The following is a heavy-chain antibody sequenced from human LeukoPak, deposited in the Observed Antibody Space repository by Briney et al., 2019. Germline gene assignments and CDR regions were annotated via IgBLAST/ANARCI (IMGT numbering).Heavy chain of an antibody. V-gene: IGHV3-74*01. J-gene: IGHJ4*02. CDR3: ARDSRGATYYYDSSGYN. Sequence: GGSLRLSCAASGFTFSSYWMHWVRHAPGKGLVWVSRINSDGSSTSYADSVKGRFTISRDNAKNTLYLQMNSLRAEDTAVYYCARDSRGATYYYDSSGYNWGQGTLVTVSS. CDR1: GFTFSSYW. CDR2: INSDGSST. D-gene: IGHD3-22*01.